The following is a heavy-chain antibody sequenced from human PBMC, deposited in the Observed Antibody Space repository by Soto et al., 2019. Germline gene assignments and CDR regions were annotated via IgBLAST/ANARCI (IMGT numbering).Heavy chain of an antibody. CDR3: ARDEHGLRLED. J-gene: IGHJ4*02. CDR2: IFYSGTT. Sequence: PSETLSLTCTVSGGSISSGNYYWTWIRQPPGKGLEWIGNIFYSGTTYYNPSLESRVSISVDTSKNQFSLKLSSVTAADTAVYYCARDEHGLRLEDWGQGTLVTVSS. V-gene: IGHV4-30-4*02. D-gene: IGHD5-12*01. CDR1: GGSISSGNYY.